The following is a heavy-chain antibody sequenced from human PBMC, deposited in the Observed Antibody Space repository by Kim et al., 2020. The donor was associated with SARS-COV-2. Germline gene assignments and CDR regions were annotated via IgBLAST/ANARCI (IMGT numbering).Heavy chain of an antibody. D-gene: IGHD6-13*01. J-gene: IGHJ4*02. Sequence: YADSVKGRFTMSRDNSKNTLYLQMNSLRAEDTAVYYCAKGPIAAAGYFDYWGQGTLVTVSS. V-gene: IGHV3-30*02. CDR3: AKGPIAAAGYFDY.